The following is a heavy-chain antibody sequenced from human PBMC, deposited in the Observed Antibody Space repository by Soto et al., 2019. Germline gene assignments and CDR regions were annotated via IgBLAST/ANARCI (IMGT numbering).Heavy chain of an antibody. CDR1: GYTFTSYG. CDR2: ISAYNGNT. V-gene: IGHV1-18*04. D-gene: IGHD5-12*01. CDR3: ARDRAYSGYDCDY. Sequence: ASVKVSCQASGYTFTSYGISWLRQSPGQGLEWMGRISAYNGNTNYAQKLQGRVTMTTDTSTSTAYMELRSLRSDDTAVYYCARDRAYSGYDCDYWGQGTLVTVSS. J-gene: IGHJ4*02.